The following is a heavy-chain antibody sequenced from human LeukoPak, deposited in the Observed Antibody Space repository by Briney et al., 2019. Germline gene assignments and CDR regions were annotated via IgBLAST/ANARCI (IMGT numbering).Heavy chain of an antibody. CDR3: TTDSSQQLVPWYYYYGMDV. J-gene: IGHJ6*02. V-gene: IGHV3-15*01. D-gene: IGHD6-13*01. CDR1: GFTFSNAW. CDR2: IKSKTDGGTT. Sequence: GGSLRLSCAASGFTFSNAWMSWVRQAPGKGLEWVGRIKSKTDGGTTDYAAPVKGRFTISRDDSKNTLYLQMNSLKTEDTAVYYCTTDSSQQLVPWYYYYGMDVWGQGTTVTVSS.